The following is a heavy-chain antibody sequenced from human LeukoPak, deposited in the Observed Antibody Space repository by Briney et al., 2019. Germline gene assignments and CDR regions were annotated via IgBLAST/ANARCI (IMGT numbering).Heavy chain of an antibody. CDR1: GGSISSSSYY. D-gene: IGHD2-2*01. V-gene: IGHV4-39*01. J-gene: IGHJ5*02. Sequence: SETLSLTCTVSGGSISSSSYYWGWIRQPPGKGLEWIGSIYYSGSTYYNPSLESRVTISVDTSKNQFSLKLSSVTAADTAVYYCARRLGYCSSTSCYSNWFDPWGQGTLVTVSS. CDR3: ARRLGYCSSTSCYSNWFDP. CDR2: IYYSGST.